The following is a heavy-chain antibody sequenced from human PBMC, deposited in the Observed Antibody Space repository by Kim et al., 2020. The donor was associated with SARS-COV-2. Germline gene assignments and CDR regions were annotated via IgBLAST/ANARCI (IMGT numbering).Heavy chain of an antibody. CDR2: IYYSGST. Sequence: SETLSLTCTVSGGSISSSSYYWGWIRQPPGKGLEWIGSIYYSGSTYYNPSLKSRVTISVDTSKNQFSLKLSSVTAADTAVYYCARQDNKRWLQSQPFDYWGQGTLVTVSS. D-gene: IGHD5-12*01. J-gene: IGHJ4*02. CDR3: ARQDNKRWLQSQPFDY. CDR1: GGSISSSSYY. V-gene: IGHV4-39*01.